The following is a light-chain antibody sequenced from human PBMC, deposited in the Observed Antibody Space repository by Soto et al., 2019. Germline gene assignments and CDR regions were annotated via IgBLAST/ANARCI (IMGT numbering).Light chain of an antibody. V-gene: IGKV3-20*01. CDR3: QQYGSSPRT. CDR1: QSVSNNY. CDR2: GAS. J-gene: IGKJ1*01. Sequence: DIVFTQSPVTLSLSAGERATLSCRASQSVSNNYLAWYQQRPGQAPRLIIYGASSRATGSPDRFSGSGSGTDFTLTISRLEPEDFAVYYCQQYGSSPRTFGQGTKVDIK.